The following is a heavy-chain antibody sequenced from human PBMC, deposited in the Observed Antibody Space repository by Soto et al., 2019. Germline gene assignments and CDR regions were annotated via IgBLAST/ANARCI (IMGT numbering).Heavy chain of an antibody. Sequence: SETLSLTCTVSGGSTSSYYWSWIRQPPGKGLEWIGYIYYSGSTNYNPSLKSRVTISVDTSKNQFTLKLSSVTAADTAVYYCARVYNWNYSLWGQGTLVTVSS. CDR1: GGSTSSYY. D-gene: IGHD1-1*01. J-gene: IGHJ4*02. CDR2: IYYSGST. CDR3: ARVYNWNYSL. V-gene: IGHV4-59*12.